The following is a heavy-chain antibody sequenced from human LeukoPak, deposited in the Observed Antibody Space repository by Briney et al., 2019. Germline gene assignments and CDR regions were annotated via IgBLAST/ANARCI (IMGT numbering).Heavy chain of an antibody. CDR1: GDAITSYY. Sequence: SETLSLTCTVSGDAITSYYWSWIRQPPGKALEWIGYVYYTGSTAYNPSLKSRVTISADTSKNQFSLKLNSVTAADTAVYYCARVSWASQDYYYYYMDVWGKGTTVTVSS. CDR2: VYYTGST. D-gene: IGHD7-27*01. J-gene: IGHJ6*03. CDR3: ARVSWASQDYYYYYMDV. V-gene: IGHV4-59*08.